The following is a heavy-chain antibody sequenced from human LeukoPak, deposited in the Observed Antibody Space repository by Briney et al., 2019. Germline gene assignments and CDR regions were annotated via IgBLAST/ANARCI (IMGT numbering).Heavy chain of an antibody. D-gene: IGHD4-17*01. CDR3: AKDLSGDYGTNY. V-gene: IGHV3-30*18. CDR1: GFTFSNYG. J-gene: IGHJ4*02. Sequence: GRSLRLSCAASGFTFSNYGMHWVRQAPGKGLEWVAVISYDGSNKYYADSVKGRFTTSRDNSKNTLYLQMNSLRAEDTAVYYCAKDLSGDYGTNYWGQGTLVTVSS. CDR2: ISYDGSNK.